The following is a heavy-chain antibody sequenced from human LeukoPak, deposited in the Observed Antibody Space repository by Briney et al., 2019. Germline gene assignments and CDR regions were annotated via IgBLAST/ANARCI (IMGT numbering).Heavy chain of an antibody. CDR2: IDPNTGNP. V-gene: IGHV7-4-1*02. D-gene: IGHD3-16*01. CDR3: ARAYQHLGGLSFPGS. J-gene: IGHJ5*02. Sequence: VSVKVSCKASGYTFTNYAMNWVRQAPGQGLQWMGWIDPNTGNPTYAQGFTGRFVFSLDTSVSTTYLQISSLKPEDTAVYYCARAYQHLGGLSFPGSWGQGTLVTVSS. CDR1: GYTFTNYA.